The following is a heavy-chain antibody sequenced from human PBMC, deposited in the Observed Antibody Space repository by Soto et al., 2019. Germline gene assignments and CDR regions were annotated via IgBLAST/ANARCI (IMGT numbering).Heavy chain of an antibody. Sequence: QVQLQESGPGLVKPSQTLSLTCTVSGGSISSGGYYWSWIRQHPGKGLEWIGYIYYSGSTYYNPSLKSRVTISVDTSKNQFSLKLSSVTAADTAVYYCARWPPPGYQLHDWFDPWGQGTLVTVSS. V-gene: IGHV4-31*03. D-gene: IGHD2-2*01. CDR3: ARWPPPGYQLHDWFDP. J-gene: IGHJ5*02. CDR2: IYYSGST. CDR1: GGSISSGGYY.